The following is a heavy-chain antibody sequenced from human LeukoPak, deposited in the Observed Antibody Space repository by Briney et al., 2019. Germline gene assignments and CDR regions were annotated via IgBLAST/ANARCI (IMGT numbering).Heavy chain of an antibody. V-gene: IGHV1-3*01. CDR1: RYSFINYA. Sequence: GASVKVSCKASRYSFINYAMHWVRQAPGQRLEWMGWISADTDNTRYSQKFQGRVTITRDTSANTAYMELSSLRSEDTAVYYCARGSLSSRDFDYWGQGTLVIVSS. D-gene: IGHD6-13*01. CDR2: ISADTDNT. J-gene: IGHJ4*02. CDR3: ARGSLSSRDFDY.